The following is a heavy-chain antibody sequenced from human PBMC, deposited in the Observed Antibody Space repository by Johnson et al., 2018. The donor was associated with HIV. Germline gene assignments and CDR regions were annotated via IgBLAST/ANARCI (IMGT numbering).Heavy chain of an antibody. CDR3: ARGPPLQWELRGNAFDI. Sequence: MLLVESGGGLVKPGGSIRLSCAASGFTFDDYAMHWVRQATGKGLEWVSAIGTAGDTYYPGSVKGRFTISRENAKNSLYLQMNSLRAGDTAVYYCARGPPLQWELRGNAFDIWGQGTMVTVSS. CDR1: GFTFDDYA. V-gene: IGHV3-13*01. D-gene: IGHD1-26*01. J-gene: IGHJ3*02. CDR2: IGTAGDT.